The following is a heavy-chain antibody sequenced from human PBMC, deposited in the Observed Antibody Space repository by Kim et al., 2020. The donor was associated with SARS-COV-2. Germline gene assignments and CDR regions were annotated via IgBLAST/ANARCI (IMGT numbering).Heavy chain of an antibody. CDR3: AKDHNYGGKIPPLGY. D-gene: IGHD4-17*01. CDR2: ISGSGGST. Sequence: GGSLRLSCAASGFTFSSYAMSWVRQAPGKGLEWVSAISGSGGSTYYADSVKGRFTISRDNSKNTLYLQMNSLRAEDTAVYYCAKDHNYGGKIPPLGYWGQGTLVTVSS. J-gene: IGHJ4*02. CDR1: GFTFSSYA. V-gene: IGHV3-23*01.